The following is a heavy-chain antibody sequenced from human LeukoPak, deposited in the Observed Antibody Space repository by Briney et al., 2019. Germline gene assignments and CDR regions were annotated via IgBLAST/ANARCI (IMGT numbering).Heavy chain of an antibody. J-gene: IGHJ3*02. Sequence: GASVKVSCKVSGYTLTELSMHWVRQAPGKGLEWMGGFDPEDGETIYAQKSQGRVTMTEDTSTDTAYMELSSLRSEDTAVYYCATLVGVVVVAARAFDIWGQGTMVTVSS. CDR3: ATLVGVVVVAARAFDI. CDR1: GYTLTELS. V-gene: IGHV1-24*01. CDR2: FDPEDGET. D-gene: IGHD2-15*01.